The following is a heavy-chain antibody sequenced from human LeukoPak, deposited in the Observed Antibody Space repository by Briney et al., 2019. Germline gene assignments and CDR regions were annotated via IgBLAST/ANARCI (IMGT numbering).Heavy chain of an antibody. CDR3: ARLRAYYYDSSGSEIDY. Sequence: SETLSLTCTVSGGSISSYYWSWIRQPPGKGLEWIGYICYSGSTNYNPSPKNRVTISVDTSKNHFSLKLSPVTAADTAVYYCARLRAYYYDSSGSEIDYWGQGTLVTVSS. CDR2: ICYSGST. J-gene: IGHJ4*02. D-gene: IGHD3-22*01. V-gene: IGHV4-59*08. CDR1: GGSISSYY.